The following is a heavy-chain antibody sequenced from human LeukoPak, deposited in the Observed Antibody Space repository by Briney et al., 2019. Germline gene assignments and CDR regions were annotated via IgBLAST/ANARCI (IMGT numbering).Heavy chain of an antibody. CDR2: INHSGST. Sequence: SETLSLTCAVYGGSFSGYYWSWIRQPPGKGLEWIGEINHSGSTNYNPSLKSRVTISVDTSKNQFSLKLNFVTAAGTAVYYCARELSTYYYDSSGYNTERGFDYWGQGTLVTVSS. D-gene: IGHD3-22*01. J-gene: IGHJ4*02. CDR3: ARELSTYYYDSSGYNTERGFDY. V-gene: IGHV4-34*01. CDR1: GGSFSGYY.